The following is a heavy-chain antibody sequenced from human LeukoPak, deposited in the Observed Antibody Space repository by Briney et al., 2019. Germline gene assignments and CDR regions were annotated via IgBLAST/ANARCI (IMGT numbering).Heavy chain of an antibody. CDR3: VNLSGYDVGPDAFDI. Sequence: GGSLRLSCAASGLTFSSYGMHWVRQAPGKGLEWVAVISYDGSNKYYADSVKGRFTISRDNSKNTLYLQMNSLRAEDTAVYYCVNLSGYDVGPDAFDIWGQGTMVTVSS. CDR1: GLTFSSYG. J-gene: IGHJ3*02. CDR2: ISYDGSNK. V-gene: IGHV3-30*18. D-gene: IGHD5-12*01.